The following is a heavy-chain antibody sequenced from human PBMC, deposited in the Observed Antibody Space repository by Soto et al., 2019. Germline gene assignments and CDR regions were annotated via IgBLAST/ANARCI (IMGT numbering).Heavy chain of an antibody. Sequence: EELLVESGGGVVRPGGSLRLSCAASGFRFDDYGMSWVRQVPGKGLEWVSGMNWNGEKIGYADSVKGRFTISRDNAKNSLYLQMNNRRAEDTASYHCARQNLIYYYYYMDVWGKGTTVTVSS. V-gene: IGHV3-20*01. CDR3: ARQNLIYYYYYMDV. CDR1: GFRFDDYG. J-gene: IGHJ6*03. CDR2: MNWNGEKI.